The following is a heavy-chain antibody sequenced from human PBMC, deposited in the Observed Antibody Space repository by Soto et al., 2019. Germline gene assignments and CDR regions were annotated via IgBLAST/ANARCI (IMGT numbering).Heavy chain of an antibody. Sequence: GGSLRLSCAASGFTFSSYGMHWVRQAPGKGLEWVAVISYDGSNKYYADSVKGRFTISRDNSKNTLYLQMNSLRAEDTAVYYCWMTTVTYFDYWGQGTLVTVSS. CDR3: WMTTVTYFDY. V-gene: IGHV3-30*03. D-gene: IGHD4-17*01. CDR1: GFTFSSYG. J-gene: IGHJ4*02. CDR2: ISYDGSNK.